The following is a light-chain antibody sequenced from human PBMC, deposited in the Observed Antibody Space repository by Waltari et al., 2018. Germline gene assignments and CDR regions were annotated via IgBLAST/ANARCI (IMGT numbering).Light chain of an antibody. Sequence: ETVLTQSPGTLSLSPGETATLSCRASQSVTSTYLAWYQQTPGQAPRLLIYDASSRATGIPDRFSGSGSGTDFTLTISRLEPEDFAAYYCQQYGSSSRYTFGQGTKLEI. CDR3: QQYGSSSRYT. J-gene: IGKJ2*01. CDR1: QSVTSTY. V-gene: IGKV3-20*01. CDR2: DAS.